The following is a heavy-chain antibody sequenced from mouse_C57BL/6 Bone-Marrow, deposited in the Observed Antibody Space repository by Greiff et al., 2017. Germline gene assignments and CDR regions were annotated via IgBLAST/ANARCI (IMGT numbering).Heavy chain of an antibody. Sequence: VQLQQSGAELVRPGSSVKLSCKASGYTFTSYWMDWVKQRPGQGLEWIGNIYPSDSETHYNQKFKDKATLTVDKSSSTSYMQLSSLTSEYSAVYYCARRRDYYGSSYAGYAMDYWGQGTSVTVSS. CDR3: ARRRDYYGSSYAGYAMDY. CDR1: GYTFTSYW. D-gene: IGHD1-1*01. V-gene: IGHV1-61*01. CDR2: IYPSDSET. J-gene: IGHJ4*01.